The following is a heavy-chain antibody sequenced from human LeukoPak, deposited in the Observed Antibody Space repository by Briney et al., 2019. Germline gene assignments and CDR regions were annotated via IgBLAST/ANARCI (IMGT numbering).Heavy chain of an antibody. V-gene: IGHV3-11*05. D-gene: IGHD1-26*01. CDR2: ISSSSSYT. CDR3: ARDQGGGWYFDV. CDR1: GFTFSDYY. Sequence: GGSLRLSCAAFGFTFSDYYMTWIRQAPGKGLEWVSYISSSSSYTNHADSVKGRFTISRDNAKNSLYLQMNSLRVEDTAVYYCARDQGGGWYFDVWGRGTLVTVSS. J-gene: IGHJ2*01.